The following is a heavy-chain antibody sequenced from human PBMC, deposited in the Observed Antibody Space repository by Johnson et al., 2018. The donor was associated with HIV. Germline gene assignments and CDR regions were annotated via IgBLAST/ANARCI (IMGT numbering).Heavy chain of an antibody. J-gene: IGHJ3*01. V-gene: IGHV3-30*03. CDR1: RFTFSSYG. CDR2: ISYDGSNK. D-gene: IGHD3-22*01. CDR3: ARGGVSMKVVDLRGGGFDF. Sequence: QVQLVESGGGVVQPGRSLRLSCVASRFTFSSYGMHWVRPAPGKGLEWVAVISYDGSNKYYADSVTGRFPISSDNSKNKLYLQMNSLRAEDTAVYYCARGGVSMKVVDLRGGGFDFWGQGTKVTVSS.